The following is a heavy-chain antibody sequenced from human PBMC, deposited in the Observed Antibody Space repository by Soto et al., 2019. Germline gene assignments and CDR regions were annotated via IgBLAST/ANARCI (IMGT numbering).Heavy chain of an antibody. J-gene: IGHJ6*02. CDR3: ARVSGSYYYGMDV. Sequence: QVQLQESGPGLVKPSGTLSRTCAVSGGSISSSNWWRWVRHPPGKGLEWIREIYHSWSTNYNPSLKGRVTISVDKSKDQFALKLSSVIAADTAVYYCARVSGSYYYGMDVWGQGTTVTVSS. CDR2: IYHSWST. D-gene: IGHD1-26*01. V-gene: IGHV4-4*02. CDR1: GGSISSSNW.